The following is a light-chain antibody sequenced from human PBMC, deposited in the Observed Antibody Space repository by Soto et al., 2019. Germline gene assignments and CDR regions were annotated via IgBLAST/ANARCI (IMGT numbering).Light chain of an antibody. Sequence: EIVMTQSPASLSVSPGERATLSCGAGQSFSSTLAWNQQRPGQVTRLLISGASCRATGIPAMFSGRGSGTEFTHTISSLQSEDFGVYYCRQYNKWPFTFGGDQGGEQ. CDR2: GAS. V-gene: IGKV3-15*01. J-gene: IGKJ4*01. CDR3: RQYNKWPFT. CDR1: QSFSST.